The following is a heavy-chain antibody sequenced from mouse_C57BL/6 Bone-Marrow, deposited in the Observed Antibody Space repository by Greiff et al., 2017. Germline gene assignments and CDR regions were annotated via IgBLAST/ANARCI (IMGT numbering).Heavy chain of an antibody. CDR1: GYTFTSYW. CDR3: VRWGYGDISFAY. J-gene: IGHJ3*01. CDR2: INPSSGYT. V-gene: IGHV1-7*01. D-gene: IGHD1-2*01. Sequence: VQLQQSGAELAKPGASVKMSCKASGYTFTSYWMHWVKQRPGQGLEWIGYINPSSGYTKYNQKFKDKATLTAGKSSSTAYMQLRSLTYEASAVYDCVRWGYGDISFAYWGQGTLVTVSA.